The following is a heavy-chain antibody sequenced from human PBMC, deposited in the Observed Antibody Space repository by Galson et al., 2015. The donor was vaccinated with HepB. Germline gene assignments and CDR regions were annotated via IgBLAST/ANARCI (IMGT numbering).Heavy chain of an antibody. CDR3: TRLGNLSGYSSK. J-gene: IGHJ4*02. D-gene: IGHD6-13*01. V-gene: IGHV3-73*01. CDR1: GFTFSGSA. CDR2: IGSKAHNYAT. Sequence: SLRLSCAASGFTFSGSAMHWVRQASGKGLEWVGRIGSKAHNYATAYVASVKGRFTISRDDSKSTAYLQMNSLKTEDTAVYYCTRLGNLSGYSSKWGQGTLVTVSS.